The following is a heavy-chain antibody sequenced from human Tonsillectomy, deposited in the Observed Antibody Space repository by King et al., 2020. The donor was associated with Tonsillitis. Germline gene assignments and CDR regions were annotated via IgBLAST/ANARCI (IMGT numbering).Heavy chain of an antibody. V-gene: IGHV4-39*01. CDR1: GGSISSSSYY. CDR3: ATRDYSSSWYYYFDY. Sequence: QLQESGPGLVKPSETLSLTCTVSGGSISSSSYYWGWIRQPPGKGLGWIGRIYYSGSIYYNPSPKFRVTISADTSKNQFSLKLSSVTAADTAAYYCATRDYSSSWYYYFDYWGQGTLVTVSS. D-gene: IGHD6-13*01. CDR2: IYYSGSI. J-gene: IGHJ4*02.